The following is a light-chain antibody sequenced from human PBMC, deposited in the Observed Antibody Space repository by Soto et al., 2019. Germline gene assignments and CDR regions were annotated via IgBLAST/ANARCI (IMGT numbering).Light chain of an antibody. J-gene: IGLJ1*01. CDR1: ISDVGGYDY. V-gene: IGLV2-14*01. CDR2: EVS. CDR3: SSYTSSSTYV. Sequence: QPLLTQPASVSGSPGQSITISCTGTISDVGGYDYVSWYQQHPGKAPKLMIYEVSNRPSGVSNRFSGSKSGNTASLTISGLQAEDEADYYCSSYTSSSTYVYGTGTKVNVL.